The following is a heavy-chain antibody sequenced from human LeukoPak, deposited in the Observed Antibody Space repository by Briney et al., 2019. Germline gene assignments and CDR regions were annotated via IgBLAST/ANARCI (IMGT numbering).Heavy chain of an antibody. D-gene: IGHD3-22*01. CDR3: ARSRHSYDSSGFPHY. CDR2: INWNGRSI. Sequence: PGGSLRLSCAASRFTFDEYGMSWVRQTAGKGLEWVSGINWNGRSIGYADSVKGRFTVSRDNAKSSLYLQMNSLRAEDTALYYCARSRHSYDSSGFPHYWGQGTLVTVSS. CDR1: RFTFDEYG. J-gene: IGHJ4*02. V-gene: IGHV3-20*04.